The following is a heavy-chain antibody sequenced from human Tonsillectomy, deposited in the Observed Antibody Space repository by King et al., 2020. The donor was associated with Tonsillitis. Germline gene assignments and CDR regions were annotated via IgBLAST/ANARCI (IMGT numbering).Heavy chain of an antibody. Sequence: QLQEACPGLVKPSETLSLTCTVSGGSISRSRYYWGWIRQPPGKGLEWIGNIYYSGGTYYNPSLKSRVTISADTAQNQFSLKLSSVTAADPAVYYCARPIFSGRYQSNWYFDLWGRGTLVTVSS. CDR1: GGSISRSRYY. J-gene: IGHJ2*01. D-gene: IGHD1-26*01. V-gene: IGHV4-39*01. CDR2: IYYSGGT. CDR3: ARPIFSGRYQSNWYFDL.